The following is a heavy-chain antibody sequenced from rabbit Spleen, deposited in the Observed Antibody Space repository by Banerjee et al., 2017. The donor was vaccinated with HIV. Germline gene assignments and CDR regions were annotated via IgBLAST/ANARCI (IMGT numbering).Heavy chain of an antibody. CDR1: GFSFSSSDY. CDR3: ARTGSNDYYYRL. D-gene: IGHD4-2*01. Sequence: QEQLEESGGDLVQPEGSLTLTCKASGFSFSSSDYICWVRQAPGKGLEWISCIAGSSSGFTYSATWAKGRFTISKTSSTTVTLQMTSLTAADTATYFCARTGSNDYYYRLWGPGTLVTVS. V-gene: IGHV1S45*01. CDR2: IAGSSSGFT. J-gene: IGHJ4*01.